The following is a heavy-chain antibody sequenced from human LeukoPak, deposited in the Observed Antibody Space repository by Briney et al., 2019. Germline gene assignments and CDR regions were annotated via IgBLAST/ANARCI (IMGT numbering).Heavy chain of an antibody. CDR2: INPNSGGT. Sequence: ASVKVSCKASGYTFTGYYMHWVRQAPGQGLEWMGWINPNSGGTNYAQKFQGRVTMTRDTSISTAYMELSRLRSDDTAVYYCARDGSHDSSGYRGSWFDPWGQGTLVTVSS. CDR3: ARDGSHDSSGYRGSWFDP. D-gene: IGHD3-22*01. CDR1: GYTFTGYY. V-gene: IGHV1-2*02. J-gene: IGHJ5*02.